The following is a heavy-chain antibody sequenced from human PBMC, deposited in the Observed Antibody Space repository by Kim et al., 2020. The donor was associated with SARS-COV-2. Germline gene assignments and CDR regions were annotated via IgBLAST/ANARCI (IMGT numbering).Heavy chain of an antibody. D-gene: IGHD5-18*01. CDR3: AVTAMVTLGFDY. V-gene: IGHV4-39*01. J-gene: IGHJ4*02. Sequence: SETLSLTCTVSGGSISSCSYYWGWIRQPPGKGLVWIGSINYSGSTDYNPCLKSRVTISVDTSKYLFSLKLSSVTAADTAVYYCAVTAMVTLGFDYWGQGTLVTVSS. CDR2: INYSGST. CDR1: GGSISSCSYY.